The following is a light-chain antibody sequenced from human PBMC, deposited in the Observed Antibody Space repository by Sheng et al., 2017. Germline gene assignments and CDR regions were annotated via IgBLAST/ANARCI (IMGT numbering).Light chain of an antibody. Sequence: AIRMTQSPSSFSASTGDRVTITCRASQGISSYLAWYQQKPGKAPKLLIYAASTLQSGVPSRFSGSGSGTDFTLTISCLQSEDFATYYCQQYYSYPRFFGPGTESGYQT. CDR2: AAS. J-gene: IGKJ3*01. CDR1: QGISSY. CDR3: QQYYSYPRF. V-gene: IGKV1-8*01.